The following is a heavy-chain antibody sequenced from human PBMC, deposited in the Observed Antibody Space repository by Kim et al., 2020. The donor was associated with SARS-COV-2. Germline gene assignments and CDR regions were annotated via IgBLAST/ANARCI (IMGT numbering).Heavy chain of an antibody. CDR2: IYYSGTT. V-gene: IGHV4-59*13. CDR3: ARSGYCSGDTCHYSGWFDP. J-gene: IGHJ5*02. CDR1: GGSINGYY. Sequence: SETLSLTCTVSGGSINGYYWTWIRQPPGRGLEWIGYIYYSGTTNYNPSLKSRVTMSVDTSKNQFSLKLSSVTAADTAVYYCARSGYCSGDTCHYSGWFDPWGQGTLVTVSS. D-gene: IGHD2-15*01.